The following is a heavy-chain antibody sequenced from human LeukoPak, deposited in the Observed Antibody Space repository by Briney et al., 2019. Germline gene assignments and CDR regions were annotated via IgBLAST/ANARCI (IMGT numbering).Heavy chain of an antibody. CDR2: ISHNGGT. CDR1: GVSFTGNY. J-gene: IGHJ4*02. D-gene: IGHD2-8*01. Sequence: SETLSLTCGVYGVSFTGNYWSWIRQPPGKGPEWIGEISHNGGTKYNPSLKSRVTISVDTSENQFSLKLSSVTAGDTAVYYCARIRCGHTDGICYNYWGQGTLVTVSS. CDR3: ARIRCGHTDGICYNY. V-gene: IGHV4-34*01.